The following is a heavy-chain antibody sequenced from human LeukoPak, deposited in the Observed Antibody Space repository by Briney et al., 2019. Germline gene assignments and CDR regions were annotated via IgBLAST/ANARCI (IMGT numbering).Heavy chain of an antibody. J-gene: IGHJ3*02. CDR1: GFTFSRYG. V-gene: IGHV3-33*01. D-gene: IGHD4-17*01. CDR3: ARHNYGDYVYAFDI. Sequence: GGSLRLSCAASGFTFSRYGMHWVRQAPGKGLEWVAVIWYDGSNKYYADSVKGRFTISRDNSKNTLYLQMNSLRAEDTAVYYCARHNYGDYVYAFDIWGQGTMVTVSS. CDR2: IWYDGSNK.